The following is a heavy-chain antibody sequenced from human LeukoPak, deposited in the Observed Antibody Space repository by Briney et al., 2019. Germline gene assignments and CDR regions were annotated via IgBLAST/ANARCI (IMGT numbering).Heavy chain of an antibody. CDR1: GFTFSSYG. CDR2: IRYDGSNK. J-gene: IGHJ3*02. CDR3: ASLAGDI. V-gene: IGHV3-30*02. Sequence: GGSLRLSCAASGFTFSSYGMHWVRQAPGKGLEWVAFIRYDGSNKYYADSVKGRFTISRDSSKNTVYLQMNSMRVEDTAVYYCASLAGDIWGQGTMVTVSS. D-gene: IGHD6-19*01.